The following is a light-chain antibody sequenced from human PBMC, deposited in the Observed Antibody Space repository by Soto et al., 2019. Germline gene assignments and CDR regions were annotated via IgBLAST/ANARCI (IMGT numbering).Light chain of an antibody. V-gene: IGLV2-8*01. J-gene: IGLJ1*01. CDR3: RSYAASDMFV. CDR2: EVR. CDR1: SSDVGGYNY. Sequence: QSVLTQPPSASGSPGQSVTISCTGTSSDVGGYNYVSWYQQHPGKAPKLIIYEVRERPSGVPDRFSGSKSGNTASLTVSGLQAEDEADYYCRSYAASDMFVFGTGTKLTVL.